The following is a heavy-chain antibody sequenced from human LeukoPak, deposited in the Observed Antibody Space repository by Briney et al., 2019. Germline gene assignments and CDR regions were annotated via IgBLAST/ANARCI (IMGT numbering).Heavy chain of an antibody. V-gene: IGHV3-23*01. J-gene: IGHJ3*02. CDR2: ISGSGGSA. CDR3: VPEGFDI. CDR1: GFTFSRFA. Sequence: GGSLRLSCAVSGFTFSRFAMNWVRQAPGQGLEWISIISGSGGSAYYADSVKGRFIISRDNFKNTVNLEMSSLRAGDTAVYYCVPEGFDIWGQGTMVTVSS.